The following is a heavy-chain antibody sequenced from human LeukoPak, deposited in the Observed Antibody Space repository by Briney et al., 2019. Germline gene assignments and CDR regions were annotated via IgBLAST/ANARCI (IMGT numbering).Heavy chain of an antibody. J-gene: IGHJ6*02. V-gene: IGHV1-69*13. CDR3: ARVVTATGMDV. CDR2: IIPIFGTA. CDR1: GGTFISYA. D-gene: IGHD2-21*02. Sequence: GASVKVSCKASGGTFISYAISWVRQAPGQGLEWMGGIIPIFGTANYAQKFQGRVTITADESTSTAYMELSRLRSDDTAVYYCARVVTATGMDVWGQGTTVTVSS.